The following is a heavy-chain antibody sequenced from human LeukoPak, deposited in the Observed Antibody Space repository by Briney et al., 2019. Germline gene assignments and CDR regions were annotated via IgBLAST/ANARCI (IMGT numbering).Heavy chain of an antibody. D-gene: IGHD4-17*01. CDR1: GFTFSTYA. J-gene: IGHJ4*02. Sequence: GGSLRLSCAASGFTFSTYAMSWVRQAPGKGLERVSGISGSGGSTYYADSVKGRFTISRDNSKNTLDLQMNSLRAEDTAVYYCAKDVFRAYGDWTLYYFDYWGQGTLVTVFS. CDR2: ISGSGGST. V-gene: IGHV3-23*01. CDR3: AKDVFRAYGDWTLYYFDY.